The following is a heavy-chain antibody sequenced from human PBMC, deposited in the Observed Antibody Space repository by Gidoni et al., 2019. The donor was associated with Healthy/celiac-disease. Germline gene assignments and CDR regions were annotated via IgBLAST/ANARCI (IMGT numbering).Heavy chain of an antibody. CDR1: GGSISSSSYY. Sequence: QLQLQESGPGLVKPSETLSLTCTVSGGSISSSSYYWGWIRQPPGKVLEWIGSIYYSGSTYYNPSLKSRVTISVDTSKNQFSLKLSSVTAADTAVYYCAPSGARELWFDYWGQGTLVTVSS. J-gene: IGHJ4*02. D-gene: IGHD1-26*01. V-gene: IGHV4-39*07. CDR2: IYYSGST. CDR3: APSGARELWFDY.